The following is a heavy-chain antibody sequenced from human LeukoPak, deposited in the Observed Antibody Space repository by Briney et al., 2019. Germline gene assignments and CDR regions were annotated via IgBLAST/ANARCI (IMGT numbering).Heavy chain of an antibody. Sequence: GGSLRLSCAGSGFTFSAYAMSWVRQAPGKGLEWVSAISDSGGGTNYADSVKGRFIISRDNSKKTLYLQMNSLRAEDTAVYYCAKNPGVVPAAFDYWGQGTLVTVSS. D-gene: IGHD2-2*01. CDR3: AKNPGVVPAAFDY. CDR1: GFTFSAYA. V-gene: IGHV3-23*01. J-gene: IGHJ4*02. CDR2: ISDSGGGT.